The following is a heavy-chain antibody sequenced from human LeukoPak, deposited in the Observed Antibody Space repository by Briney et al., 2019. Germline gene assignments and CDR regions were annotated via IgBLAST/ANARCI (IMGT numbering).Heavy chain of an antibody. V-gene: IGHV4-59*01. CDR3: ARGDGDYNFDY. J-gene: IGHJ4*02. CDR2: IYYSGST. CDR1: GGFISSYY. Sequence: PSETLSLTCTVSGGFISSYYWSWIRQPPGKGLEWIGYIYYSGSTNYNPSLKSRVTISVDTSKNQFSLKLSSVTAADTAVYYCARGDGDYNFDYWGQGTLVTVSS. D-gene: IGHD4-17*01.